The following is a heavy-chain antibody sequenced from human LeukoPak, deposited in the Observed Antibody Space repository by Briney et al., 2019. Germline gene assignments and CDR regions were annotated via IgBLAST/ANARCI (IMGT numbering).Heavy chain of an antibody. CDR1: GYTFTGYY. CDR3: ARDKRRTMVRGVIITFNY. J-gene: IGHJ4*02. Sequence: GASVKVSCKASGYTFTGYYMHWVRQAPGQGLEWMGWINPNSGGTNYAQKFQGRVTMTRDTSISTAYMELSRLRSDDTAVYYCARDKRRTMVRGVIITFNYWGQGTLVTVSS. CDR2: INPNSGGT. D-gene: IGHD3-10*01. V-gene: IGHV1-2*02.